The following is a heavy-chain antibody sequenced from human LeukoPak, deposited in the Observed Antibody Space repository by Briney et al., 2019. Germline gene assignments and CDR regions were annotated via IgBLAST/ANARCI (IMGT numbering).Heavy chain of an antibody. CDR1: GGSISSSSYY. CDR2: IYYSGNT. Sequence: PSETLSLTCTVSGGSISSSSYYWGWIRQPPGKGLEWIGSIYYSGNTYYNPSLKSRVTISVDTSKNEFSLKLSSVTAADTAVYYCARVQRVVYWGQGTLVTVSS. CDR3: ARVQRVVY. D-gene: IGHD6-25*01. V-gene: IGHV4-39*01. J-gene: IGHJ4*02.